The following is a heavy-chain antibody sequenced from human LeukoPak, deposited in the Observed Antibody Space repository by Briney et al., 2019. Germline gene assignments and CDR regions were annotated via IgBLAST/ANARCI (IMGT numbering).Heavy chain of an antibody. CDR1: GFTFSIDA. CDR2: ISGSGGST. Sequence: GGSLRLSCAASGFTFSIDAMSWVRQAPGKGLEWVSAISGSGGSTYYADSVKGRFTISRDNSKNTLYLQMNSLRAEDTAVYYCAKCGSPKVHYYYYGMDGWGQGTTVTVSS. J-gene: IGHJ6*02. V-gene: IGHV3-23*01. CDR3: AKCGSPKVHYYYYGMDG. D-gene: IGHD1-26*01.